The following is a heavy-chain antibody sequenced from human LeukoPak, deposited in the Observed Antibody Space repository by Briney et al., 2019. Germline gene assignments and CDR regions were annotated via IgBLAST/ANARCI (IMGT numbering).Heavy chain of an antibody. CDR2: INPNSGGT. CDR3: ARGRGGYSGYAFDY. CDR1: GYTFTGYY. Sequence: ASVKVSCKASGYTFTGYYMHWVRQAPGQGLEWMGWINPNSGGTNYAQKFQGGVTMTRDTSISTAYMELSRLRSDDMAVYYCARGRGGYSGYAFDYWGQGTLVTVSS. D-gene: IGHD5-12*01. V-gene: IGHV1-2*02. J-gene: IGHJ4*02.